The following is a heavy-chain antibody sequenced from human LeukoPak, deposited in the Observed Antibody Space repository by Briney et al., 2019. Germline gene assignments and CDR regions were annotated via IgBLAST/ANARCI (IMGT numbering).Heavy chain of an antibody. J-gene: IGHJ4*02. D-gene: IGHD3-10*01. CDR3: AKSPPLGATVRGAIIRPDY. CDR1: GFTFSSYA. CDR2: IYSGGST. V-gene: IGHV3-23*03. Sequence: AGGSLRLSCAASGFTFSSYAMSWVRQAPGKGLEWVSVIYSGGSTYYADSVKGRFTISRDNSKNTLYLQMNSLRAEDTAVYYCAKSPPLGATVRGAIIRPDYWGQGTLVTVSS.